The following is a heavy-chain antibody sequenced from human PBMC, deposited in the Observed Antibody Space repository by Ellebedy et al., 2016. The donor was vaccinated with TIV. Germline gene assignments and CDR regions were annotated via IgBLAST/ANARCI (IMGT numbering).Heavy chain of an antibody. D-gene: IGHD4-23*01. Sequence: SETLSLXXTVSGGSISSSSYYWSWIRQPAGKGLEWIGRIYTSGSTNYNPSLKSRVTMSVDTSKNQFSLKLSSVTAADTAVYYCAREGTTVVVDAFDIWGQGTMVTVSS. J-gene: IGHJ3*02. CDR3: AREGTTVVVDAFDI. CDR2: IYTSGST. V-gene: IGHV4-61*02. CDR1: GGSISSSSYY.